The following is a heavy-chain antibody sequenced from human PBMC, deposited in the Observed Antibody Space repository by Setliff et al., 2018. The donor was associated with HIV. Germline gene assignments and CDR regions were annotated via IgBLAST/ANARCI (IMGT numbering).Heavy chain of an antibody. CDR3: ARAGVVVAATSYYYGMDV. CDR2: INPSGGST. CDR1: GYTFTSYY. D-gene: IGHD2-15*01. V-gene: IGHV1-46*01. J-gene: IGHJ6*02. Sequence: ASVKVSCKASGYTFTSYYMHWVQQAPGQGLEWMGIINPSGGSTSYAQKFQGRVTMTRDTSTSTVYMELSSLRSEDTAVYYCARAGVVVAATSYYYGMDVWGQGTTVTVSS.